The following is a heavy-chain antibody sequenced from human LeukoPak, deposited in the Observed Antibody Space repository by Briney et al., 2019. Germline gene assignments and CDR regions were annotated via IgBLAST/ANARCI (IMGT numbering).Heavy chain of an antibody. CDR3: ARVPSYYYYMDV. CDR2: IYYSGST. CDR1: GGSISSSSYY. Sequence: SEALSLTCTVSGGSISSSSYYWGWIRQPPGKGLEWIGSIYYSGSTYYNPSLKSRVTISVDTSKNQFSLKLSSVTAADTAVYYCARVPSYYYYMDVWGKGTTVTVSS. J-gene: IGHJ6*03. V-gene: IGHV4-39*07.